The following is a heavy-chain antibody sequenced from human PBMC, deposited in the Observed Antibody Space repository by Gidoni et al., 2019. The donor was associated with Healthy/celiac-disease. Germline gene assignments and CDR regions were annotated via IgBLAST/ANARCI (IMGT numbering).Heavy chain of an antibody. J-gene: IGHJ4*02. D-gene: IGHD2-8*01. V-gene: IGHV3-21*01. CDR1: GFTSSSYS. CDR2: ISSSSSYI. Sequence: EVQLVESGGGLVKPGGSLRLSCAASGFTSSSYSMNWVRQAPGKGLEWVSSISSSSSYIYYADSVKGRFTISRDNAKNSLYLQMNSLRAEDTAVYYCARGGQDIVLMVYASGDYWGQGTLVTVSS. CDR3: ARGGQDIVLMVYASGDY.